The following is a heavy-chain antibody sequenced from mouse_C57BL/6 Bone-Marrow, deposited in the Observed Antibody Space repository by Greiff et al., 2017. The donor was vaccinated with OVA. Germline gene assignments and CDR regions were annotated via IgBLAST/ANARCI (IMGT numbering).Heavy chain of an antibody. D-gene: IGHD1-1*01. Sequence: EVKLVESGGGLVQPGGSLKLSCAASGFTFSDYYMYWVRQTPEKRLEWVAYISNGGGSTYYPDTVKGRFTISRDNAKNTLYLQMSRLKSEDTAMYYCARPLDYYGSSHYYAMDYWGQGTSVTVSS. CDR1: GFTFSDYY. V-gene: IGHV5-12*01. J-gene: IGHJ4*01. CDR3: ARPLDYYGSSHYYAMDY. CDR2: ISNGGGST.